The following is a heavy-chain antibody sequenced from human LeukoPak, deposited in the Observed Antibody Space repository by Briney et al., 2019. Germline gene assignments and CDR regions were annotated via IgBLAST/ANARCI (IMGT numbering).Heavy chain of an antibody. Sequence: GGSLRLSCAASGFTFSSYGMHWVRQAPGKGLEWVALIRYDGSNKYYADSVKGRFTISRDNSKNTLYLQMNSLRAEDTAVYYCAKDLRGYSYGSFDYWGQGTLVTVSS. CDR3: AKDLRGYSYGSFDY. CDR1: GFTFSSYG. V-gene: IGHV3-30*02. D-gene: IGHD5-18*01. CDR2: IRYDGSNK. J-gene: IGHJ4*02.